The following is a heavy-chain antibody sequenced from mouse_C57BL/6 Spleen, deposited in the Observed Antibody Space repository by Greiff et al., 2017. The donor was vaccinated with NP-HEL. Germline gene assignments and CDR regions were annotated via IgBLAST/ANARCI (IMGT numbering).Heavy chain of an antibody. CDR3: ARSSGFFYFDY. V-gene: IGHV5-6*01. J-gene: IGHJ2*01. CDR2: ISSGGSYT. Sequence: EVKLMESGGDLVKPGGSLKLSCAVSGFTFSSYGMSWVRQTPDKRLEWVATISSGGSYTYYPDSVKGRFTISRDNAKNTLYLQMSSLKSEDTAMYYCARSSGFFYFDYWGQGTTLTVSS. D-gene: IGHD6-1*01. CDR1: GFTFSSYG.